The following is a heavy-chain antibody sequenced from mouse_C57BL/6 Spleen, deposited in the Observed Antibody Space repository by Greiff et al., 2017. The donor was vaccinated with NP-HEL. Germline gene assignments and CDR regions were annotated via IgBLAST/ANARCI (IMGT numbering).Heavy chain of an antibody. Sequence: QVQLQQPGAELVRPGSSVKLSCKASGYTFTSYWMHWVKQRPIQGLEWIGNIDPSDSETHYNQKFKDKATLTVDKSSSTAYMQLSSLASEDSAVYYCARQVGRTGFAYWGQGTLVTVSA. J-gene: IGHJ3*01. CDR1: GYTFTSYW. CDR2: IDPSDSET. CDR3: ARQVGRTGFAY. D-gene: IGHD4-1*01. V-gene: IGHV1-52*01.